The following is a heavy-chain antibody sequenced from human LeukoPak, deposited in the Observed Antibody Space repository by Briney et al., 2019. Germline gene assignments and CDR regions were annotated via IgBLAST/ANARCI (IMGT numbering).Heavy chain of an antibody. Sequence: GSVTVSCKASGYMFTNYYIHWVRQAPGQGLEWMGVINPSGGSTSYAEKFQGRVTMTRDTSTSKVYMELSSLRSDDTAVYYCARVPLGGSQLYSFDYWGQGTLVTVSS. D-gene: IGHD1-26*01. CDR3: ARVPLGGSQLYSFDY. V-gene: IGHV1-46*01. CDR2: INPSGGST. CDR1: GYMFTNYY. J-gene: IGHJ4*02.